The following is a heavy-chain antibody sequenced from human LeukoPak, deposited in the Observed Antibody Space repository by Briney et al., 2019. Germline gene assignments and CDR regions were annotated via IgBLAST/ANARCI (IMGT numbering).Heavy chain of an antibody. Sequence: SETLSLTCAVYGGSFCGYYWSWIRQPPGKGLEWIGEINHSGSTNYNPSLKSRVTISVDTSKNQFSLKLSSVTAADTAVYYCARYRRRYYYDSSGYYAFDPWGQGTLVTVSS. V-gene: IGHV4-34*01. CDR1: GGSFCGYY. J-gene: IGHJ5*02. D-gene: IGHD3-22*01. CDR2: INHSGST. CDR3: ARYRRRYYYDSSGYYAFDP.